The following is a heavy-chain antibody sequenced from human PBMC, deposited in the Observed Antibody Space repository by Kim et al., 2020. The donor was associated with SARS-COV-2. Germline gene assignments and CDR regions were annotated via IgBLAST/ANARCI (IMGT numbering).Heavy chain of an antibody. V-gene: IGHV3-23*01. CDR1: GFTFSSYA. CDR2: ISSSGGNT. CDR3: AKDRRLYYDFWSGYDRPRDGMDV. D-gene: IGHD3-3*01. Sequence: GGSLRLSCAASGFTFSSYAVNWVRQAPGKGLEWGSAISSSGGNTYYADSVKGRFTISRDNSKNTLYLQMNSLRAEDTAVYYCAKDRRLYYDFWSGYDRPRDGMDVWGQGTMVTVSS. J-gene: IGHJ6*02.